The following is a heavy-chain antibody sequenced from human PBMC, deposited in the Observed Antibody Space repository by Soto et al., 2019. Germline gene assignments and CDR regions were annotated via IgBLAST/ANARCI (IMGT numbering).Heavy chain of an antibody. Sequence: ASVKVSCKASGYTFTSYAMHWVRQAPGQRLEWMGWINAGNGNTKYSQKFQGRVTITRDTSASTAYMELSSLRSEDTAVYYCARDLGFYGDPQDFDIWGRGTMVTVSS. V-gene: IGHV1-3*01. D-gene: IGHD4-17*01. CDR3: ARDLGFYGDPQDFDI. CDR2: INAGNGNT. CDR1: GYTFTSYA. J-gene: IGHJ3*02.